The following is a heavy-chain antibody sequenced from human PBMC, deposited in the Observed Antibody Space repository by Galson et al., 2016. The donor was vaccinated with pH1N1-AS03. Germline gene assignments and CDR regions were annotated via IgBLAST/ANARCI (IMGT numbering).Heavy chain of an antibody. Sequence: SLRLSCAAPGFAFSDYHMSWIRQAPGKGLEWVSYISSGGRITHYADSVKGRFTISRDNAKKSLYLQMNSLRAEDTAVYHCARDSMVLRGILRYWGQGTRVTVS. V-gene: IGHV3-11*01. CDR2: ISSGGRIT. J-gene: IGHJ1*01. CDR3: ARDSMVLRGILRY. CDR1: GFAFSDYH. D-gene: IGHD3-10*01.